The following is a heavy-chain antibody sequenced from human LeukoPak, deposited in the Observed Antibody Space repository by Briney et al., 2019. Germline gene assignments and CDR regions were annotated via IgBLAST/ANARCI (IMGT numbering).Heavy chain of an antibody. CDR2: ISYDGSNK. Sequence: PGGSLRLSCAASGFTFSSYGMHWVRQAPGKGLEWVAVISYDGSNKYYADSVKGRFTISRDNSKNTLYLQMNSLRAEDTAVYYCAKDLVVIAVAGPDYWGQGTLVTVSS. D-gene: IGHD6-19*01. CDR1: GFTFSSYG. CDR3: AKDLVVIAVAGPDY. J-gene: IGHJ4*02. V-gene: IGHV3-30*18.